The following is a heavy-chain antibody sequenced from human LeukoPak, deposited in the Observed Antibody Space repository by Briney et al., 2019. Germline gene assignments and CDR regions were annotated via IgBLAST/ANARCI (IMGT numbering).Heavy chain of an antibody. CDR1: GFTFSSYS. V-gene: IGHV3-21*01. J-gene: IGHJ6*02. CDR2: ISSSSYI. Sequence: PGGSLRLSCAASGFTFSSYSMNWVRQAPGKGLEWVSSISSSSYIYYADSVKGRFTISRDNAKNSLYLQMNSLRAEDTAVYYCARGATYYDILTGSTYYYGMDVWGQGTTVTVSS. D-gene: IGHD3-9*01. CDR3: ARGATYYDILTGSTYYYGMDV.